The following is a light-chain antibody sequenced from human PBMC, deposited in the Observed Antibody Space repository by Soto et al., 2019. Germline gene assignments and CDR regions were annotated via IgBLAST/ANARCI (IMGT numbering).Light chain of an antibody. Sequence: EIVLAQCPGTLSLSPGERATLSCRASQSVSSSYLAWYQQKPGQAPRLLIYGASSRATGIPDRFSGSGSGTDFTLTISRLEPEDFAVYYCHQYDNSPLTFGGGTKVEIK. CDR1: QSVSSSY. J-gene: IGKJ4*01. CDR2: GAS. CDR3: HQYDNSPLT. V-gene: IGKV3-20*01.